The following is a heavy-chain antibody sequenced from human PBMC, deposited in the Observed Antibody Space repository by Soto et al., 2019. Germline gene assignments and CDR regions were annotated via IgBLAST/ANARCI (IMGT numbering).Heavy chain of an antibody. V-gene: IGHV1-69*01. CDR3: TRGHGFNGASFDY. D-gene: IGHD2-8*01. J-gene: IGHJ4*02. CDR2: IIPIFGIP. CDR1: GGTFSSYS. Sequence: QVQLVQSGAEVKKPGSSVKVSCKTSGGTFSSYSVSWVRQAPGQGLEWMGGIIPIFGIPTYAQKFQVRVTISADESTSTASMELSGLRSEDTGIYYCTRGHGFNGASFDYWGQGTLVTVSS.